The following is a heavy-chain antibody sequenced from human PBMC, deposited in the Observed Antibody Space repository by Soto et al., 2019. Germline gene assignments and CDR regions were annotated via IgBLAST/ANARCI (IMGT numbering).Heavy chain of an antibody. CDR3: AHRRLRRRGYGSTFDY. CDR2: IYWDDDK. V-gene: IGHV2-5*02. CDR1: GFSLSTSGVG. J-gene: IGHJ4*02. Sequence: SGPTLVKPTQTLTLTCTFSGFSLSTSGVGVGWIRQPPGKALEWLALIYWDDDKRYSPSLKSRLTITKDTSKNQVVLTMTNMDPVDTATYYCAHRRLRRRGYGSTFDYWGQGTLVTVSS. D-gene: IGHD5-12*01.